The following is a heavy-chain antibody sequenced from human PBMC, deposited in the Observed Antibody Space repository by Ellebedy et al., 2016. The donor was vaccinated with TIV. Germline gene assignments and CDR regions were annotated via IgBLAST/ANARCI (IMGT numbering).Heavy chain of an antibody. V-gene: IGHV5-51*01. CDR3: ARSLAGYGYIDS. Sequence: GESLNISCKASGYNFATYWIGWLRQTPGKGLEWMGIIFPLDSDTRYSPSFQGQVTISADRTLNTAYLQWSSLRASDTAMYYCARSLAGYGYIDSWGQGTLVNVSS. CDR1: GYNFATYW. J-gene: IGHJ4*02. D-gene: IGHD5-12*01. CDR2: IFPLDSDT.